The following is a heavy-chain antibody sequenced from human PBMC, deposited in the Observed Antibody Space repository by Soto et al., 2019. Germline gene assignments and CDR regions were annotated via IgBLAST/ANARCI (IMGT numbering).Heavy chain of an antibody. Sequence: ASVKVSCKASGYTFTSYDINWVRQATGQGLEWMGWMNPNSGNTGYAQKFQGRVTMTRNTSISTAYMELSSLRSEDTAVYYCARSGYCSGGSCRGKRSWFDPRGQGTLVTVSS. D-gene: IGHD2-15*01. CDR2: MNPNSGNT. J-gene: IGHJ5*02. CDR1: GYTFTSYD. CDR3: ARSGYCSGGSCRGKRSWFDP. V-gene: IGHV1-8*01.